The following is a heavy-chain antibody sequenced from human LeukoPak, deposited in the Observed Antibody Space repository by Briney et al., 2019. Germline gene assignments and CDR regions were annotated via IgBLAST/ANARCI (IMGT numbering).Heavy chain of an antibody. J-gene: IGHJ3*02. Sequence: GASVKVSCKASGYTFTSYAMHWVRQAPGQRLEWMGWINAGNGNTKYSQKFQGRVTITRDTSASTAYMELSSLRSEDTAVYYCARDKPDYYDSSGYYYGAFDIWGQVTMVTVSS. CDR3: ARDKPDYYDSSGYYYGAFDI. V-gene: IGHV1-3*01. CDR2: INAGNGNT. D-gene: IGHD3-22*01. CDR1: GYTFTSYA.